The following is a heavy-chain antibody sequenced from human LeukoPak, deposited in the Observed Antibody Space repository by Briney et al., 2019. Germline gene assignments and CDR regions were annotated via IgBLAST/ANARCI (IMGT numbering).Heavy chain of an antibody. Sequence: PGGSLRLSCAASGYIFSNYAMSWVCQALGKGLEWVSAIVGRGSSTYYADSVKGRFTISRDNSKNTLYLQLNRLRAEDTAVYYCAKWGDYDILTGYYDSDYWGQGTLVTVSS. CDR2: IVGRGSST. CDR1: GYIFSNYA. V-gene: IGHV3-23*01. J-gene: IGHJ4*02. D-gene: IGHD3-9*01. CDR3: AKWGDYDILTGYYDSDY.